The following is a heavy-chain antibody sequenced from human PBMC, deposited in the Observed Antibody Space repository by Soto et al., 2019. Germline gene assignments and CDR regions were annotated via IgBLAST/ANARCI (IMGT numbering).Heavy chain of an antibody. CDR1: GYTFTGYY. CDR3: ARTPGVVYAPFDY. V-gene: IGHV1-2*04. D-gene: IGHD2-8*02. CDR2: INPNSGGT. Sequence: GASVKVSCKASGYTFTGYYMHWVRQAPGQGLEWMGWINPNSGGTNYAQKFQGWVTMTRDTSISTAYMELSRLRSDDTAVYYCARTPGVVYAPFDYWGQGTLVTVSS. J-gene: IGHJ4*02.